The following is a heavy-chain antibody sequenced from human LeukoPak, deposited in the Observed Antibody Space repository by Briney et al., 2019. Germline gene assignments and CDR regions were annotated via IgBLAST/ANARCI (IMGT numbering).Heavy chain of an antibody. CDR2: IYYSGST. V-gene: IGHV4-59*01. CDR3: ARESSYYDSSGYQSHFDY. Sequence: PSETLSLTCTVSGGSLSSYYWSWIRQPPGKGLEWIGYIYYSGSTNYNPSLKSRVTISVDTSKNQFSLKLSSVTAADTAVYYCARESSYYDSSGYQSHFDYWGQGTLVTVSS. D-gene: IGHD3-22*01. CDR1: GGSLSSYY. J-gene: IGHJ4*02.